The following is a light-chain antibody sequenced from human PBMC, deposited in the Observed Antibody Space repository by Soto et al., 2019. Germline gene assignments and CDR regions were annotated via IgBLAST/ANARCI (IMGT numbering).Light chain of an antibody. J-gene: IGLJ1*01. CDR1: SSDVGAYNY. V-gene: IGLV2-14*03. CDR2: DVN. Sequence: QSPLTQPASVSGSPGQSITISCAGTSSDVGAYNYVSWYQHHPGKAPKLMIYDVNNRPSGDSNRFSGSKSGNTASLTISGLQDEDEADYYCSSWTSGATDVFGSGTKLTVL. CDR3: SSWTSGATDV.